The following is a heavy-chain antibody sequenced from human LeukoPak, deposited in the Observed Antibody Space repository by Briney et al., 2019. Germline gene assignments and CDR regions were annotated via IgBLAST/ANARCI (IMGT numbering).Heavy chain of an antibody. CDR2: ISASGSAT. CDR1: GFIFSNYG. CDR3: AKGSPLDLGAGESYYYGMGV. D-gene: IGHD3-10*01. V-gene: IGHV3-23*01. J-gene: IGHJ6*02. Sequence: GGSLRLSCAASGFIFSNYGMNWVRQAPGKGLEWVAAISASGSATSYADSVKGRFTISRDNSKHTLFLQMSSLRAEDTAVYYCAKGSPLDLGAGESYYYGMGVWGQGTTVTVSS.